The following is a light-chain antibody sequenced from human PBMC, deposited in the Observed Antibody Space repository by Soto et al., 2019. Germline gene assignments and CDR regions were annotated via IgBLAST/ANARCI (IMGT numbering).Light chain of an antibody. J-gene: IGLJ1*01. Sequence: QSVLTQPPSASGTPGQRVTISCSGSGSNIGSNTVDWYQQLPGTAPKLLIYSNNQRPSGVPDRFSGSKSVTSVSLAISGLQSDDEADYYCAAWDDSLNGRLFGTGTKLTVL. V-gene: IGLV1-44*01. CDR3: AAWDDSLNGRL. CDR2: SNN. CDR1: GSNIGSNT.